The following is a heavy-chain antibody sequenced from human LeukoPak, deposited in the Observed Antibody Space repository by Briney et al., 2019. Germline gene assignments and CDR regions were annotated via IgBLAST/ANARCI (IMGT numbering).Heavy chain of an antibody. CDR3: ARGPFYSSPDY. J-gene: IGHJ4*02. V-gene: IGHV4-34*01. CDR2: INHSGNT. Sequence: PSETLSLTCAVYGGSFSGYYWSWIRQPPGKGLGWIGEINHSGNTNYNPSLKSRVTISVDTSKNQFSLKLSSVTAADTAVYYCARGPFYSSPDYWGQGTLITVSS. D-gene: IGHD3-3*02. CDR1: GGSFSGYY.